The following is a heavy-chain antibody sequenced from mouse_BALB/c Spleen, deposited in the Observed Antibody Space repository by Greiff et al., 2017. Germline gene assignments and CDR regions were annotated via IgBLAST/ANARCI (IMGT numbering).Heavy chain of an antibody. J-gene: IGHJ4*01. D-gene: IGHD1-1*01. CDR2: ISSGGST. CDR1: GFTFSSYA. CDR3: ARTSLRSYAMDY. V-gene: IGHV5-6-5*01. Sequence: EVKLVESGGGLVKPGGSLKLSCAASGFTFSSYAMSWVRQTPEKRLEWVASISSGGSTYYPDSVKGRFTISRDNARNILYLQMSSLRSEDTAMYYCARTSLRSYAMDYWGQGTSVTVSS.